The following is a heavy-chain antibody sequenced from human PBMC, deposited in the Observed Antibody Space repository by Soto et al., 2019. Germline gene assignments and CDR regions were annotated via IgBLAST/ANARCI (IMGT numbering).Heavy chain of an antibody. D-gene: IGHD3-22*01. CDR3: AKDLGGSGYYFTSQYYYYGMDV. CDR1: GFTFSSYA. J-gene: IGHJ6*02. CDR2: ISGSGGST. V-gene: IGHV3-23*01. Sequence: SLRLSCAASGFTFSSYAMSWVRQAPGKGLEWVSAISGSGGSTYYADSVKGRFTISRDNSKNTLYLQMNSLRAEDTAVYYCAKDLGGSGYYFTSQYYYYGMDVWGQGTTVTVSS.